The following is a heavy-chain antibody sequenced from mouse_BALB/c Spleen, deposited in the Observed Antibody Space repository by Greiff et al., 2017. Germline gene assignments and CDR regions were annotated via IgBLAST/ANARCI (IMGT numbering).Heavy chain of an antibody. CDR3: TREEGLLAWFAY. CDR2: IYPGNSDT. CDR1: GYTFTSYW. V-gene: IGHV1-5*01. Sequence: VQLQQSGTVLARPGASVKMSCKASGYTFTSYWMHWVKQRPGQGLEWIGAIYPGNSDTSYNQKFKGKAKLTAVTSTSTAYMELSSLTNEDSAVYYCTREEGLLAWFAYWGQGTLVTVSA. J-gene: IGHJ3*01. D-gene: IGHD2-3*01.